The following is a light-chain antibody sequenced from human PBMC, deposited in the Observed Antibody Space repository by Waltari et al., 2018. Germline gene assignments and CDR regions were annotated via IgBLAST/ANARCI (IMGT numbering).Light chain of an antibody. CDR1: SSDLGGYSF. CDR2: DVS. V-gene: IGLV2-14*01. CDR3: SSYTSIIPPFL. Sequence: QSALPQPAPVSGSPGQSITIPCTRSSSDLGGYSFVSRYQQNPGKAPKLMIYDVSHRPSGVSNRFSGSKSGNTASLTISGLQPEDEADYYCSSYTSIIPPFLFGTGTKVTVL. J-gene: IGLJ1*01.